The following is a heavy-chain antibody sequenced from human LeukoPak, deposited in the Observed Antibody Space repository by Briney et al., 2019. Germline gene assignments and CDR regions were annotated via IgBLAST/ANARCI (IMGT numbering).Heavy chain of an antibody. D-gene: IGHD2-15*01. V-gene: IGHV1-2*06. CDR2: INPNSGGT. CDR1: GYTFTGYY. J-gene: IGHJ4*02. Sequence: GASVKVSCKXSGYTFTGYYMHWVRQAPGQGLEWMGRINPNSGGTNYSQKFQGRVTMTRDTSISTAYMELSSLRSEDTAVYYCARDLGYCSGGSCYGDYWGQGTLVTVSS. CDR3: ARDLGYCSGGSCYGDY.